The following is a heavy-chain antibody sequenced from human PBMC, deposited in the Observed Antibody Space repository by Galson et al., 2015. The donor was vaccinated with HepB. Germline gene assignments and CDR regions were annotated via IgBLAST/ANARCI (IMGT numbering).Heavy chain of an antibody. J-gene: IGHJ3*02. CDR3: ARRMASSGWDDAFDI. CDR2: IDPSDSYT. CDR1: GYSFTSYW. Sequence: QSGAEVKKPGESLRISCKGSGYSFTSYWISWVRQMPGKGLEWMGRIDPSDSYTNYSPSFQGHVTISADKSISTAYLQWSSLKASDTAMYYCARRMASSGWDDAFDIWGQGTMVTVSS. D-gene: IGHD3-22*01. V-gene: IGHV5-10-1*01.